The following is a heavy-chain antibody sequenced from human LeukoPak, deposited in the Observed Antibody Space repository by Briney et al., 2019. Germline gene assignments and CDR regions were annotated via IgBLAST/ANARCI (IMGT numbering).Heavy chain of an antibody. D-gene: IGHD5-18*01. CDR2: INHSGST. J-gene: IGHJ6*03. V-gene: IGHV4-34*01. CDR3: ARGFADTAISDYYMDV. Sequence: SETLSLTCAVYGGSFSGYYWSWIRQPPGKGLEWIGEINHSGSTNYNPSLKSRVTISVDTSKNQFSLKLSSVTAADTAVYYCARGFADTAISDYYMDVWGKGTTVTVSS. CDR1: GGSFSGYY.